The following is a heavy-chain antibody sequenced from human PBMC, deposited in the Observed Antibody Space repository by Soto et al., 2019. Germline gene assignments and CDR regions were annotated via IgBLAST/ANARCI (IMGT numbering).Heavy chain of an antibody. CDR2: SYYTGAT. CDR3: ARERTPRSGFDY. V-gene: IGHV4-59*01. J-gene: IGHJ4*02. Sequence: KPSETLSLTCTVSVGSITGYYWSWIRQSPGKGLEWIGCSYYTGATNYNPSLKSRVTIPVGTSKNQVSLTLSSATAADTAVYYCARERTPRSGFDYWGQGTQVTVSS. D-gene: IGHD1-26*01. CDR1: VGSITGYY.